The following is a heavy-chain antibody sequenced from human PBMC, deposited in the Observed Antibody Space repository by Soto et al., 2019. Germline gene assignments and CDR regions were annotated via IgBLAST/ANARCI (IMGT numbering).Heavy chain of an antibody. Sequence: SETLSLTCAVSGGSISSGGYSWSWLRQPPGKGLEWIGYIYHSGSTYYNPSLKSRVTISVDRSKNQFSLKLSSVTAADTAVYYCARVPDRWGQGTLVTVSS. J-gene: IGHJ5*02. CDR2: IYHSGST. D-gene: IGHD2-2*01. V-gene: IGHV4-30-2*01. CDR3: ARVPDR. CDR1: GGSISSGGYS.